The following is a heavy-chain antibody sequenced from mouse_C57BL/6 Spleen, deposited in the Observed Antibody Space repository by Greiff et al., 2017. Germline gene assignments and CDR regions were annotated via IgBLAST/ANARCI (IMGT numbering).Heavy chain of an antibody. V-gene: IGHV14-4*01. D-gene: IGHD2-3*01. CDR3: TPRYYRFAY. CDR2: IDPENGDT. Sequence: VQLQQSGAELVRPGASVKLSCTASGFNIKDDYMHWVKQRPEQGLEWIGWIDPENGDTEYASKFQGKATITADTSSNTAYLQLSSLTSEDTAVYYCTPRYYRFAYWGQGTLVAVSA. CDR1: GFNIKDDY. J-gene: IGHJ3*01.